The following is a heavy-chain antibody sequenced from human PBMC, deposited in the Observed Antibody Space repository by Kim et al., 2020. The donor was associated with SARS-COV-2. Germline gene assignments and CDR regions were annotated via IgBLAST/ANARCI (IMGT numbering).Heavy chain of an antibody. D-gene: IGHD3-3*01. J-gene: IGHJ6*02. CDR3: ARGRAGVVPAPVLGLGPYYDYYAMDV. V-gene: IGHV4-34*01. CDR1: GGSFSDYN. CDR2: INHSGST. Sequence: SETLSLTWAVYGGSFSDYNWSWIRQPPGKGLEWIGEINHSGSTSHSPSLKSRLTISVDTSKSQFSLRLKSVTAADTAVYYCARGRAGVVPAPVLGLGPYYDYYAMDVWGQGTAVAVSS.